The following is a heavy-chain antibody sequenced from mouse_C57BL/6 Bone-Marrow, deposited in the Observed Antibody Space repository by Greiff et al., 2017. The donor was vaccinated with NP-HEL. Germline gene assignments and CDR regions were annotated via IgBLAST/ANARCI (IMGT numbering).Heavy chain of an antibody. CDR3: ARRRRGLIYYGNYGYFDV. J-gene: IGHJ1*03. Sequence: QVQLQQSGAELVRPGASVKLSCKASGYTFTDYYINWVKQRPGQGLEWIARIYPGSGNTYYNEKFKGKATLTAEKSSSTAYMQLSSLTSEDSAVYFCARRRRGLIYYGNYGYFDVWGTGTTVTVSS. CDR1: GYTFTDYY. D-gene: IGHD2-1*01. CDR2: IYPGSGNT. V-gene: IGHV1-76*01.